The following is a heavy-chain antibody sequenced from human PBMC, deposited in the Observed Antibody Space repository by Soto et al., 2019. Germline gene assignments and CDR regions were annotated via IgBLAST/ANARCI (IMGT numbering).Heavy chain of an antibody. D-gene: IGHD3-3*01. CDR2: KFDDDRI. CDR1: GFTFSGYT. Sequence: GGSLRLSCVGSGFTFSGYTLNWVRQAPGKGLEWVAGKFDDDRIWYADSVKGRFTISRDNSQNSVFLQMNSLKDEDTAVYYCAKDRHPDAFWTFDYWGQGTLVTVSS. J-gene: IGHJ4*02. CDR3: AKDRHPDAFWTFDY. V-gene: IGHV3-23*01.